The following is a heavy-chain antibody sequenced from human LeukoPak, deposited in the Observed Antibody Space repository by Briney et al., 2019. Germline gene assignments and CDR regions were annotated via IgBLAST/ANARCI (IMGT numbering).Heavy chain of an antibody. CDR3: AEMDHKLGTLDY. Sequence: ASVKVSCKASGYTFTSYYMHWVRQAPGQGLEWMGIINPSGGSTSYAQKFQGRVTMTRDTSTSTVYMELSSLRSEDTAVYYCAEMDHKLGTLDYWGQGTLVTVSS. D-gene: IGHD5-24*01. CDR1: GYTFTSYY. J-gene: IGHJ4*02. V-gene: IGHV1-46*01. CDR2: INPSGGST.